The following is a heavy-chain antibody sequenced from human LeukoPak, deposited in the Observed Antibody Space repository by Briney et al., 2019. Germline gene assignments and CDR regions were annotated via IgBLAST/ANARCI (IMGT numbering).Heavy chain of an antibody. J-gene: IGHJ4*02. V-gene: IGHV1-2*02. CDR1: GYTFTSYD. CDR2: INPNSGGT. Sequence: ASVKVSCKASGYTFTSYDINWVRQATGQGLEWRGWINPNSGGTNYAQKFQGRVTMTRDTSISTAYMELSRLKSDDTAVYYCARSVHRYDSSGYNYGLVTPFDYWGQGTLVTVSS. D-gene: IGHD3-22*01. CDR3: ARSVHRYDSSGYNYGLVTPFDY.